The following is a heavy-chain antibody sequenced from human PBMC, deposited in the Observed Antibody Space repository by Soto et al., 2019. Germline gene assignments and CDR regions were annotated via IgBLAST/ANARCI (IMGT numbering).Heavy chain of an antibody. D-gene: IGHD3-3*01. V-gene: IGHV3-30-3*01. CDR3: ARDPRLYYDFWSGYYPNWFDP. Sequence: WGSLRLSCAASGFTFSSYAMHWVRQAPGKGLEWVAVISYDGSNKYYADSMKGRFTISRDNSKNTLYLQMNSLRAEDTAVYYCARDPRLYYDFWSGYYPNWFDPWGQGTLVTVSS. CDR1: GFTFSSYA. CDR2: ISYDGSNK. J-gene: IGHJ5*02.